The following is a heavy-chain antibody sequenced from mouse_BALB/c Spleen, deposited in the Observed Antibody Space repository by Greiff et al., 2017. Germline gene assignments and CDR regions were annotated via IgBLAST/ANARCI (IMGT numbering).Heavy chain of an antibody. CDR2: IYPGSGST. CDR1: GYTFTSYW. J-gene: IGHJ1*01. CDR3: TRVDYGRGWYFDV. D-gene: IGHD1-1*01. V-gene: IGHV1S22*01. Sequence: LQQPGSELVRPGASVKLSCKASGYTFTSYWMHWVKQRPGQGLEWIGNIYPGSGSTNYDEKFKSKATLTVDTSSSTAYMQLSSLTSEDSAVYYCTRVDYGRGWYFDVWGAGTTVTVSS.